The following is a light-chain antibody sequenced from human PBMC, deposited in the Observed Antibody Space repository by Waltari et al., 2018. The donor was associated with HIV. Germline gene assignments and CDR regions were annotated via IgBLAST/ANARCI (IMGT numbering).Light chain of an antibody. V-gene: IGLV2-23*02. J-gene: IGLJ2*01. CDR2: EVT. CDR3: CSYGNSGTFVL. Sequence: QSALTQPASVSGSPGQSITISCTETSGDVDNYNLVSWYQQYTGRAPKLLIYEVTKRPSGGSNRFAGSKSGKTASLTISDLQAEDEAKYYCCSYGNSGTFVLFGGGTRVTV. CDR1: SGDVDNYNL.